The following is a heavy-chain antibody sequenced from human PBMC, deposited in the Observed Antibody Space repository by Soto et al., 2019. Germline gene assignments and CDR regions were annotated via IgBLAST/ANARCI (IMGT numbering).Heavy chain of an antibody. CDR2: VYYSGTT. CDR1: GGSVSNKTYY. J-gene: IGHJ4*02. Sequence: PSETLSLTCSVSGGSVSNKTYYWSWIRQPPGKRLEWIGYVYYSGTTNYNPSLKSRVTISIDMSKNQFSLRLSSVTAADTALYYCSRTTAVPNTLRSRYFFDFWGQGTLVTVSS. V-gene: IGHV4-61*01. CDR3: SRTTAVPNTLRSRYFFDF. D-gene: IGHD3-9*01.